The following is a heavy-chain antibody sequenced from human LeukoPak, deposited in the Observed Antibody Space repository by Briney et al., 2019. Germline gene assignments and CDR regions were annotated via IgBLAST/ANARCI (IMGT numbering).Heavy chain of an antibody. CDR2: IYYSGST. Sequence: SETLSLTCTVSGGSISSYYWSWIRPPPGKGLEWIGYIYYSGSTNYNPSLKSRVTISVDTSKNQFSLKLSSVTAADTAVYYCARVAVYYGMDVWGQGTTVTVSS. CDR1: GGSISSYY. V-gene: IGHV4-59*01. CDR3: ARVAVYYGMDV. J-gene: IGHJ6*02. D-gene: IGHD6-19*01.